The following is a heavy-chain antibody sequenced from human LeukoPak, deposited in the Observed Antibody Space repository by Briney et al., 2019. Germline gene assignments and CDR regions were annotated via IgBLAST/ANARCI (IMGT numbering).Heavy chain of an antibody. CDR2: IIPIFGTA. J-gene: IGHJ4*02. CDR3: ARDGTNYYDSSGYYIRMGFDY. V-gene: IGHV1-69*13. D-gene: IGHD3-22*01. CDR1: RGTFSSYA. Sequence: RASVKVSCKASRGTFSSYAISWVRQAPGQGLEWMGGIIPIFGTANYAQKFQGRVTITADESTSTAYMELSSLRSEDTAVYYCARDGTNYYDSSGYYIRMGFDYWGQGTLVTVSS.